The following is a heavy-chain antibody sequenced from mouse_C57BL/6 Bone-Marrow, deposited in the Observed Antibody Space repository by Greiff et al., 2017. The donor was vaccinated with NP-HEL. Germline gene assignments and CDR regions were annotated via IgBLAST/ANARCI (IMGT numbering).Heavy chain of an antibody. V-gene: IGHV1-26*01. D-gene: IGHD5-1*01. CDR1: GYTFTDYY. Sequence: VQLQQSGPELVKPGASVKISCKASGYTFTDYYMNWVKQSHGKSLEWIGDINPNTGGTSYNQKFKGKATLTVDKSSSTAYMELRSLTSEDSAVYYCAREGYLWYFDVWGTGTTVTVSS. CDR3: AREGYLWYFDV. J-gene: IGHJ1*03. CDR2: INPNTGGT.